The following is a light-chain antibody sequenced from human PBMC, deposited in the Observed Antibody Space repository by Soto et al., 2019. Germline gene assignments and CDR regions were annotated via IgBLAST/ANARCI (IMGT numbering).Light chain of an antibody. CDR3: SSYTGSSNFDV. CDR2: DVT. V-gene: IGLV2-14*01. Sequence: QSALTQPASVSGYPGQSITISCTGTSSDVGGYNYVSWYQQRPGKAPKLMIYDVTNRPSGVSNRFSGSKSGNTASLTISGLQAEDEADYYCSSYTGSSNFDVFGTGTKLTVL. J-gene: IGLJ1*01. CDR1: SSDVGGYNY.